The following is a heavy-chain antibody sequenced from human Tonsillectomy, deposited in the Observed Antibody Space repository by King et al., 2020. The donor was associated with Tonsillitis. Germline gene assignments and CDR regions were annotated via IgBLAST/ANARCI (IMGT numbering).Heavy chain of an antibody. CDR3: ARFQGYSYFLYDAFDI. CDR2: IYHSGST. V-gene: IGHV4-38-2*01. CDR1: GYSISSGYY. J-gene: IGHJ3*02. Sequence: MQLQESGPGLVKPSETLSLTCAVSGYSISSGYYWGWIRQPPGKGLEWIGSIYHSGSTYYNPSLKSRVTISVDTSKNQFSLKLSSVTAADTAVYYCARFQGYSYFLYDAFDIWGQGTMVTVSS. D-gene: IGHD5-18*01.